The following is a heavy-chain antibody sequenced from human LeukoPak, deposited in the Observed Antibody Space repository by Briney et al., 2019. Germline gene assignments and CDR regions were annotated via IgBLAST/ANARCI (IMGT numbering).Heavy chain of an antibody. Sequence: PGGSLRLSCAASGFTFSAYTMTWVRQAPGTGLEWVSSISYSTNYIYYADSVKGRFTISRDNAKTSLYLQMNSLRAEDTAVYYCARERGGQSNDYLHGGPFDYWGQGTLVTVSS. D-gene: IGHD3-16*01. CDR2: ISYSTNYI. CDR3: ARERGGQSNDYLHGGPFDY. J-gene: IGHJ4*02. CDR1: GFTFSAYT. V-gene: IGHV3-21*01.